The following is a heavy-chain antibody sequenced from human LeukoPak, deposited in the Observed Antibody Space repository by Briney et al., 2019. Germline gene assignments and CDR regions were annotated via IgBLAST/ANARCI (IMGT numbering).Heavy chain of an antibody. CDR3: ASPTMVRGVYDY. Sequence: SETLSLTCTVSGYSISSGYYWGWIRQPPGKGLEWIGNIYHSGSTYYNPSLKSRLTISVDTSKNQFSLKLSSVTAADTAVYYCASPTMVRGVYDYWGQGTLVTVSS. V-gene: IGHV4-38-2*02. CDR1: GYSISSGYY. CDR2: IYHSGST. D-gene: IGHD3-10*01. J-gene: IGHJ4*02.